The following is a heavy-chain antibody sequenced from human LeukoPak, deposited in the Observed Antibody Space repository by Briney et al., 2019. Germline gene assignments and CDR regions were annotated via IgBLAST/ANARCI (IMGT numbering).Heavy chain of an antibody. Sequence: ASVKVSCKASGGTFSSYAISWVRQAPGQGLEWMGRIIPILGIANYAQKFQGRVTITADKSTSTAYMELSSLRSEDTAVYYRAREAPSGIAVAGFDYWGQGTLVTVSS. J-gene: IGHJ4*02. CDR2: IIPILGIA. CDR1: GGTFSSYA. V-gene: IGHV1-69*04. CDR3: AREAPSGIAVAGFDY. D-gene: IGHD6-19*01.